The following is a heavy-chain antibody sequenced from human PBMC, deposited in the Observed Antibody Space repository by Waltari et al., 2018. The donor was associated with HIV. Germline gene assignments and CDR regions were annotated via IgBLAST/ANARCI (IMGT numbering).Heavy chain of an antibody. CDR3: ARRRMESYGMDV. D-gene: IGHD1-1*01. Sequence: QVHLQQWGAGLLKPSETLSLTCAVYGGSFSDYRWIWIRQPPGKGMEGIGEINHSGRTTYNPALKSRVTMSLDTAKNQFSLKRSSVTAADTAVYYCARRRMESYGMDVWGQGTTVTVSS. V-gene: IGHV4-34*01. CDR1: GGSFSDYR. CDR2: INHSGRT. J-gene: IGHJ6*02.